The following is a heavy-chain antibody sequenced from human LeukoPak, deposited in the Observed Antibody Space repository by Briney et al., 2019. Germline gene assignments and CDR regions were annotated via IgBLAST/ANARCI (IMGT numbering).Heavy chain of an antibody. Sequence: ASVKVSCKASGYTFTSYDINWVRQATGQGLEWMGWMNPNSGNTGYAQKFQGRVTMTRNTSISTAHMELSSLRSEDTAVYYCARFLTGYLYYGMDVWGQGTTVTVSS. CDR2: MNPNSGNT. CDR3: ARFLTGYLYYGMDV. D-gene: IGHD3-9*01. J-gene: IGHJ6*02. V-gene: IGHV1-8*01. CDR1: GYTFTSYD.